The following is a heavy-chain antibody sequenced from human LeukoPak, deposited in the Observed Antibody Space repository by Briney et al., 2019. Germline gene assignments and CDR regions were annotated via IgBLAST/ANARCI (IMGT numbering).Heavy chain of an antibody. CDR2: INHSGST. J-gene: IGHJ4*02. Sequence: SETLSLTCAVYGGSFSGYYWSWILQPPGKGLEWIGEINHSGSTNYNPSLKSRVTISVDTSKNQFSLKLSSVTAADTAVYYCARVKAGYYGSGSYNFDYWGQGTLVTVSS. D-gene: IGHD3-10*01. CDR1: GGSFSGYY. V-gene: IGHV4-34*01. CDR3: ARVKAGYYGSGSYNFDY.